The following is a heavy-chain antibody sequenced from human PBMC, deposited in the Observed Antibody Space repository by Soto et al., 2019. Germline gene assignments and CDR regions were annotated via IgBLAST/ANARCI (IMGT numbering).Heavy chain of an antibody. CDR1: GYTFSHYH. V-gene: IGHV1-46*03. Sequence: QVQLVQSGAEVKKPGASVRISCQASGYTFSHYHINWVRQAPGHGLEWIGILRLGGQATTDSQKFQGRVTMTSDTSTAIVYMELSSLRSDDTAVYYCTRGPFSGYDSYFDYWGQGTLITVSS. J-gene: IGHJ4*02. CDR3: TRGPFSGYDSYFDY. CDR2: LRLGGQAT. D-gene: IGHD5-12*01.